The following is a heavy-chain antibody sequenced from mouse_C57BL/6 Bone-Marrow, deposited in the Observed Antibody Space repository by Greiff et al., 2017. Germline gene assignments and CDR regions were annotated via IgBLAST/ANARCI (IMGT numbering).Heavy chain of an antibody. Sequence: LQESGPELVKPGASVKISCKASGYAFSSSWMNWVKQRPGKGLEWIGRIYPGDGDTNYNGKFKGKATLTADKSSSTAYMQRSSLTAEDSAVYFCARGGYDAWFAYWGQGTLVTVSA. CDR2: IYPGDGDT. CDR1: GYAFSSSW. V-gene: IGHV1-82*01. J-gene: IGHJ3*01. CDR3: ARGGYDAWFAY. D-gene: IGHD2-2*01.